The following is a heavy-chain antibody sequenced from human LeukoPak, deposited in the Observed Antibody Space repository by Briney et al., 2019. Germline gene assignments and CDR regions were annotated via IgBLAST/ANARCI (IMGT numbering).Heavy chain of an antibody. D-gene: IGHD5-12*01. CDR1: GYSISSGYY. V-gene: IGHV4-38-2*02. CDR2: IYHSGST. Sequence: SETLSLTCTVSGYSISSGYYWGWIRQPLGKGLEWIGSIYHSGSTYYNPSLKSRVTISVDTSKNQFSLKLSSVTAADTAVYYCAREGATYSWVYWGQGTLVTVSS. J-gene: IGHJ4*02. CDR3: AREGATYSWVY.